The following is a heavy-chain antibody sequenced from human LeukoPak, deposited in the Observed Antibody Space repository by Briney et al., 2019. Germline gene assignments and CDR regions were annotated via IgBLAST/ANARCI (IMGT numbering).Heavy chain of an antibody. D-gene: IGHD4-11*01. V-gene: IGHV3-74*01. J-gene: IGHJ4*02. CDR2: INSDGTTT. CDR1: GFTFSSFW. CDR3: VRDGNDYSYDFDN. Sequence: QPGGSXRLSCAASGFTFSSFWMHWVRQXPGKGLEWVSRINSDGTTTDNADSVKDRFTISRDNAKDTLYLQMNSLRVEDAAVYYCVRDGNDYSYDFDNWGQGTLVTVSS.